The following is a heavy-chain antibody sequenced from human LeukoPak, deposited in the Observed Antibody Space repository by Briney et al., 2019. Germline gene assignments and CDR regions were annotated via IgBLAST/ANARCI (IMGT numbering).Heavy chain of an antibody. Sequence: SETLSLTCTVSGVSINGNYWTWIRQLPGKGLEWIGFVSDTGDTDYNPSLKSRLTISADTSKSQLSLSLSSVTAADTALYYCARVFRGIVTSNWFDPWGQVTLVTVSS. J-gene: IGHJ5*02. CDR3: ARVFRGIVTSNWFDP. V-gene: IGHV4-59*01. D-gene: IGHD3-3*01. CDR1: GVSINGNY. CDR2: VSDTGDT.